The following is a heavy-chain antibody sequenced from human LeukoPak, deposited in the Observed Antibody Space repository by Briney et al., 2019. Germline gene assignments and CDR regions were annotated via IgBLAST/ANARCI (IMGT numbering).Heavy chain of an antibody. CDR3: AKGGRGYSYGDQF. J-gene: IGHJ4*02. Sequence: GGSLRLSCAASGFTFGNYAMNWVRQAPGKGLEWVSVISGSGTITQYAESLKGRFTVSRDNSKNTLYLQMNSLRAEDTAVYYCAKGGRGYSYGDQFWGQGTLVTVSS. CDR2: ISGSGTIT. CDR1: GFTFGNYA. V-gene: IGHV3-23*01. D-gene: IGHD5-18*01.